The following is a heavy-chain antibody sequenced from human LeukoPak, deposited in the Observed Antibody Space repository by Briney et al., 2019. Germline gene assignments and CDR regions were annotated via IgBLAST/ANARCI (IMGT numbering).Heavy chain of an antibody. CDR1: GYTFTSYG. CDR2: ISAYNGNT. V-gene: IGHV1-18*01. CDR3: ARDPQQLVGATGGGFNF. D-gene: IGHD1-26*01. Sequence: ASVKVSCKASGYTFTSYGISWVRQAPGQGLEWMGWISAYNGNTNYTQKVQGRVTMTTDTSTSTAYMELRSLRSDDTAVYYCARDPQQLVGATGGGFNFWGQGTLVTVSS. J-gene: IGHJ4*02.